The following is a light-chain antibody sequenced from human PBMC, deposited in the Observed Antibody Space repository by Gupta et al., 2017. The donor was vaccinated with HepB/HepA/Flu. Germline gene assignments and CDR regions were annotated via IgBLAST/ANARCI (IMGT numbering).Light chain of an antibody. CDR2: AAS. V-gene: IGKV1-39*01. CDR3: QQSYSTLRVT. Sequence: DIQMTQFPSSLSASVGDRVTITCRASQSISSYLNWYQQKPGKAPKLLIYAASSLQSGVPSRFSGSGSGTDFTLTISSLQPEDFATYYCQQSYSTLRVTFGGGTKVEIK. CDR1: QSISSY. J-gene: IGKJ4*01.